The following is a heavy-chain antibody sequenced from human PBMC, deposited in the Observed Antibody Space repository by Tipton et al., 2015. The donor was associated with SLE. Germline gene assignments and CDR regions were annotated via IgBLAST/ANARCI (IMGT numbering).Heavy chain of an antibody. CDR2: LSHSGST. CDR3: ARSLRPTGDWYPDL. J-gene: IGHJ2*01. CDR1: GGSIGSHY. Sequence: TLSLTCTVSGGSIGSHYWNWIRQSPGKGLEWIGYLSHSGSTNYNPSPKSRVTLLVDTSKNQFSLRLSSVTAADTAVYYCARSLRPTGDWYPDLWGRGTLVIVSS. V-gene: IGHV4-59*11. D-gene: IGHD4-17*01.